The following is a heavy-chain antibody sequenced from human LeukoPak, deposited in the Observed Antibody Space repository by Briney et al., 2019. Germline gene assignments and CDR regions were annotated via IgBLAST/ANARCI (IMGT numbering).Heavy chain of an antibody. V-gene: IGHV3-30*02. CDR3: AKEGSSSWPSFDY. D-gene: IGHD6-13*01. J-gene: IGHJ4*02. CDR1: GFTFSSYS. CDR2: IQYDGSNK. Sequence: PGGSLRLSCAASGFTFSSYSMDWVRQAPGKGLEWVAFIQYDGSNKYYIDSVKGRFTISRDNSKNTLYLQMNSLRAEDTAVYYCAKEGSSSWPSFDYWGQGTLVTVSS.